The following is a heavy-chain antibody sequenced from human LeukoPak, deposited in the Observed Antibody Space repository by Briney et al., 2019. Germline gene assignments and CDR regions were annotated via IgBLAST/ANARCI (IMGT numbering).Heavy chain of an antibody. CDR3: ARGGSSYSSSSDGMDV. Sequence: GGSLRLSCAASGFTFSSYDMHWVCQATGKGLEWVSAIGTAGDTYYPGSVKGRFTISRENAKNSLYLQMNSLRAGDTAVYYCARGGSSYSSSSDGMDVWGQGTTVTVSS. CDR1: GFTFSSYD. J-gene: IGHJ6*02. CDR2: IGTAGDT. V-gene: IGHV3-13*04. D-gene: IGHD6-13*01.